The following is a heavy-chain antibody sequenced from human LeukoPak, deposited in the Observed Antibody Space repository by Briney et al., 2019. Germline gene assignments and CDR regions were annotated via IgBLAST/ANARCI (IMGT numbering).Heavy chain of an antibody. CDR2: ISTSGSYI. V-gene: IGHV3-21*01. J-gene: IGHJ3*02. CDR1: GFIFSSYS. Sequence: GGSLRLSCAASGFIFSSYSMNWVRQAPGKGLEWVSSISTSGSYIYYADSVKGRFTISRGNATNSLSLQMNSLRAEDTAVYYCARTLRDIYDAFNIWGQGTMVTVSS. D-gene: IGHD2-15*01. CDR3: ARTLRDIYDAFNI.